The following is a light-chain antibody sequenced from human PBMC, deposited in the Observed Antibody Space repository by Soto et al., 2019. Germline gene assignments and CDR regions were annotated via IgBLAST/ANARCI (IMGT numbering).Light chain of an antibody. CDR3: QQYGSS. Sequence: DIVLTQSPATLSLSPGERATLSCRASQSVSTYVAWYQQKPGQAPRLLIYGASSRATGIPDRFSGSGSGTEFTLTISRLEPEDFAVYYCQQYGSSFGPGTKVDIK. CDR2: GAS. CDR1: QSVSTY. J-gene: IGKJ3*01. V-gene: IGKV3-20*01.